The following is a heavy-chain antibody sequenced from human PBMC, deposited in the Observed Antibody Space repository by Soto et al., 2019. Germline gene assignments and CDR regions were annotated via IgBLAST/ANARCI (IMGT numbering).Heavy chain of an antibody. V-gene: IGHV4-31*03. CDR3: ARVRGHCSSTSCYLLGKPHYFDY. D-gene: IGHD2-2*01. Sequence: PSETLSLTCTVSGGSISSGGYYWSWIRQHPGKGLEWIGYIYYSGSTYYNPSLRSRVTISVDTSKNQFSLKLSSVTAADTAVYYCARVRGHCSSTSCYLLGKPHYFDYWGQGTLVTVSS. CDR2: IYYSGST. J-gene: IGHJ4*02. CDR1: GGSISSGGYY.